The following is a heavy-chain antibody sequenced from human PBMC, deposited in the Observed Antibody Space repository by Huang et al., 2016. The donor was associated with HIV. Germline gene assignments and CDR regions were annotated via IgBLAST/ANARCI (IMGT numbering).Heavy chain of an antibody. CDR2: VNHGGRT. CDR3: ATSRSGSGWFLDI. Sequence: QVQLYQWGAGPLRPSETLSLTCGVSGGSLHGYYWNWLRQSPGRGQEWIGEVNHGGRTKYNPSLKSRVTISVDTSKIQFSLNLTSVTATDTADYYCATSRSGSGWFLDIWGRGTLVSVS. V-gene: IGHV4-34*01. D-gene: IGHD6-19*01. CDR1: GGSLHGYY. J-gene: IGHJ2*01.